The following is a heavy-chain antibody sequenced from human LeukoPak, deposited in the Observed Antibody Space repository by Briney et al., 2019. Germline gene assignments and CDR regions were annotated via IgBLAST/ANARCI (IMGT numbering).Heavy chain of an antibody. Sequence: SGGSLRLSCAASGFTFSSHGMNWVRQAPGKGLEWVSGISPSGGITYYTDSVKGRFTISRDNAKNSLYLQMNSLRAEDTGVYYCAREHPYYYDSSGTALMAEIKYYFDYWGQGTLVTVSS. CDR3: AREHPYYYDSSGTALMAEIKYYFDY. CDR2: ISPSGGIT. CDR1: GFTFSSHG. J-gene: IGHJ4*02. V-gene: IGHV3-23*01. D-gene: IGHD3-22*01.